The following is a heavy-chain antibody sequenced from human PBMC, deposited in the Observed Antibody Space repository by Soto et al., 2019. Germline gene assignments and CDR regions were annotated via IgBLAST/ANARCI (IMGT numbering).Heavy chain of an antibody. D-gene: IGHD1-26*01. CDR2: VNGGNGKT. V-gene: IGHV1-3*05. Sequence: QVQLVQSGAEEKKPGASAMVSCKASGYSFTNYVIHWVRQAPGQRLEWMGWVNGGNGKTKYSENFQGRVIITRDTSASTAYMELNSLTSEDTAVYYCARWEGNFNCRGQGPLITVSS. CDR3: ARWEGNFNC. J-gene: IGHJ4*02. CDR1: GYSFTNYV.